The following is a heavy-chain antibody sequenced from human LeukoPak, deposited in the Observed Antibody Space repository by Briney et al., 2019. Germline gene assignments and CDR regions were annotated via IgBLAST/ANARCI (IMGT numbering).Heavy chain of an antibody. CDR3: GRDAAAAGAERGLDY. Sequence: TASETLSLTCAVYGGSFSGYYWSWIRQPPGKGLEWIGDINHSGSTNYNPSLKSRVTISVDTSKNQFSLKLSPVTAADTAVYYCGRDAAAAGAERGLDYWGQGTLVTFSS. CDR1: GGSFSGYY. D-gene: IGHD6-13*01. J-gene: IGHJ4*02. CDR2: INHSGST. V-gene: IGHV4-34*01.